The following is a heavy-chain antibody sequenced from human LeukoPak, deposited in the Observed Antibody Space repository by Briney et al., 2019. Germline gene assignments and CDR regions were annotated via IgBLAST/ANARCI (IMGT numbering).Heavy chain of an antibody. Sequence: GGSLRLSCAASGFTFSSYWMSWVRQAPGKGLEWVAVISYDGSNKYYADSVKGRFTISRDNSKNTLYLQMNSLRAEDTAVYYCARVQEYQLPAAWYFDLWGRGTLVTVSS. D-gene: IGHD2-2*01. CDR3: ARVQEYQLPAAWYFDL. CDR1: GFTFSSYW. J-gene: IGHJ2*01. CDR2: ISYDGSNK. V-gene: IGHV3-30*14.